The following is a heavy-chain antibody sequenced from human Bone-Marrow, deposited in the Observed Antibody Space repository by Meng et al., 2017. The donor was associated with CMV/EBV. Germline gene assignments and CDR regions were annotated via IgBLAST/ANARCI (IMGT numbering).Heavy chain of an antibody. CDR1: GFTFSSYA. V-gene: IGHV3-48*01. CDR2: ISSSGSTI. J-gene: IGHJ4*02. D-gene: IGHD3-3*01. Sequence: GGSLRLSCAASGFTFSSYAMSWVRQAPGKGLEWVSYISSSGSTIYYADSVKGRFTISRDNAKNSLYLQMNSLRAEDTAVYYCAREGVEGYYDFWSGYYSYWGQGTLVTVSS. CDR3: AREGVEGYYDFWSGYYSY.